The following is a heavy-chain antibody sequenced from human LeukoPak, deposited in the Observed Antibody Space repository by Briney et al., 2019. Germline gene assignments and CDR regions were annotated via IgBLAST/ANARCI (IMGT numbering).Heavy chain of an antibody. CDR2: IKQDGSEK. J-gene: IGHJ4*02. CDR1: GFTFSSYW. Sequence: GGSLRLSCAASGFTFSSYWMSWVRQAPGKGLEGVAKIKQDGSEKYYVDSVKGRFTISRDNAKNSLYLQMNSRRAEDTAVYYCAREYGVVPAANDYWGQGTLVTVSS. D-gene: IGHD2-2*01. V-gene: IGHV3-7*01. CDR3: AREYGVVPAANDY.